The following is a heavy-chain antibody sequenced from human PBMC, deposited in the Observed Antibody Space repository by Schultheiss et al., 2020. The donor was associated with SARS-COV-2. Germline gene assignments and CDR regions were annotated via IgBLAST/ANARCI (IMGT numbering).Heavy chain of an antibody. CDR2: IYYTGIT. CDR1: GSSISGYF. D-gene: IGHD3-10*01. CDR3: ARAARVEQLFSVRGGHLDY. J-gene: IGHJ4*02. Sequence: LRLSCTVSGSSISGYFWTWIRQPPGKGLEQMGNIYYTGITKYSPSLKSRVTISVDTSKKQFSLRLGSVTAADTAVYYCARAARVEQLFSVRGGHLDYWGRGTQVTVS. V-gene: IGHV4-59*01.